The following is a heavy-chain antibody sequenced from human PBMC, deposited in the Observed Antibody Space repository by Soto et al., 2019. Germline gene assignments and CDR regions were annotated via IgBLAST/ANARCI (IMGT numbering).Heavy chain of an antibody. V-gene: IGHV3-23*01. Sequence: EVQLLESGGGLVQPGGSLRLSCAAAGFTFSNYALTWVRQSPGKGLEWVSTFSGSGGSTYYADSVRGRFNISRDNSKNTLFLQMNRLRVEDTAIYYCARDWTGDTCPCLDVWGQGTTVSVSS. J-gene: IGHJ6*02. CDR3: ARDWTGDTCPCLDV. D-gene: IGHD3-3*01. CDR2: FSGSGGST. CDR1: GFTFSNYA.